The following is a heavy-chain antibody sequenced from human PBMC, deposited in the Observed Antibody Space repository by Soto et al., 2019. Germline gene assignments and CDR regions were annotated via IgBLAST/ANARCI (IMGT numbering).Heavy chain of an antibody. J-gene: IGHJ4*02. CDR2: IYSGGST. V-gene: IGHV3-53*04. CDR3: AKDLDDSGSYLGWVY. CDR1: GFTVSSNY. D-gene: IGHD1-26*01. Sequence: EVQLVESGGGLVQPGGSLRLSCAASGFTVSSNYMSWVRQAPGKGLEWVSVIYSGGSTYYADSVKGRFTISRHNSKNTLYLQMNSLRAEDTAVYYCAKDLDDSGSYLGWVYWGQGTLVTVSS.